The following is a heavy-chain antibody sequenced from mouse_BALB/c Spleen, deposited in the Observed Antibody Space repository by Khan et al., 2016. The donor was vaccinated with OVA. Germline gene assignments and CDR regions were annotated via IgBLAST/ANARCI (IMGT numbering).Heavy chain of an antibody. J-gene: IGHJ1*01. D-gene: IGHD1-1*01. CDR3: ARDYGSLYWFFDV. V-gene: IGHV3-5*02. CDR1: GISITSGNYR. Sequence: EVQLQESGPGLVKPSQTVSLTCTVTGISITSGNYRWSWIRQFPGNKLEWIGNIYYNGTVTYNPSLTSRTTITRDTSKNQFFLKMTSLTAEDTATYYCARDYGSLYWFFDVWGAGTTVTVSS. CDR2: IYYNGTV.